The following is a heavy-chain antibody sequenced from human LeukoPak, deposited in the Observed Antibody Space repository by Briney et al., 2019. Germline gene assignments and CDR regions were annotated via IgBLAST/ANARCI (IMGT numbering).Heavy chain of an antibody. J-gene: IGHJ4*02. CDR2: IYYSGST. CDR1: GGSISSYY. D-gene: IGHD4-17*01. V-gene: IGHV4-59*08. CDR3: ARHQYSYGDYFDY. Sequence: SETLSLTCTVSGGSISSYYWSWIRQPPGKGLEWIGYIYYSGSTNYNPSLKSRVTISVDTSKNQFSLKLSSVTAADTAVYYCARHQYSYGDYFDYWGQGALVTVSS.